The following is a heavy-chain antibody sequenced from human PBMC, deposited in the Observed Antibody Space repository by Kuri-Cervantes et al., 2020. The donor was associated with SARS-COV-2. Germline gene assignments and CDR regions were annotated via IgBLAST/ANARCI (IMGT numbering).Heavy chain of an antibody. CDR2: ISPYNGNT. D-gene: IGHD6-19*01. V-gene: IGHV1-18*01. CDR1: GYTFTNYG. J-gene: IGHJ5*02. CDR3: ARDRSGSGLSWFDP. Sequence: ASVKVSCKPSGYTFTNYGITWVRQASGQGLEWMGWISPYNGNTKYAQKFQGRVTMTADTSTSTVYMELRTLRSDDTAVYYCARDRSGSGLSWFDPWGQGTRVTVSS.